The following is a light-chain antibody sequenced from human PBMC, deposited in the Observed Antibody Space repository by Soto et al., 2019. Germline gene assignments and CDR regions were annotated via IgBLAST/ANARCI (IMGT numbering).Light chain of an antibody. J-gene: IGKJ5*01. CDR1: QSISSW. Sequence: DIQMTQSPSTLSASVGDRVTITCRASQSISSWLAWYQQKPGKAPKLLIYKASSLESGVPSRFSGSGSGTEFTLTISSLEPEDFGVYYCQQRGSWPPTFGQGTRLEIK. CDR2: KAS. V-gene: IGKV1-5*03. CDR3: QQRGSWPPT.